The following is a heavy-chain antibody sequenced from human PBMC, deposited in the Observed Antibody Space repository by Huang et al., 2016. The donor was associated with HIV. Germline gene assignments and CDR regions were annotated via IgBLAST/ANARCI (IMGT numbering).Heavy chain of an antibody. CDR2: IKPGGST. CDR1: GASFNTYY. Sequence: QVRLEQWGQGLLKPSETLSLTCAVYGASFNTYYWSWVRQSPAKGLAGIGEIKPGGSTNYNPSLKSRVTMTVDTSKNQFYLKFRAMTAADAAIDYCARMPTPSYYDTWSLSPVEEDFFYYNLDVWGQGTPVSVSS. J-gene: IGHJ6*02. V-gene: IGHV4-34*02. CDR3: ARMPTPSYYDTWSLSPVEEDFFYYNLDV. D-gene: IGHD3-3*01.